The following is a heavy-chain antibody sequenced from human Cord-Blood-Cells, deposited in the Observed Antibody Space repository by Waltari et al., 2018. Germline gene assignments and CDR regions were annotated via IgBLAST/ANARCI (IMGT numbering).Heavy chain of an antibody. V-gene: IGHV4-34*01. Sequence: QVQLQQWGAGLLKPSETLSLTCAVYGGSFSGYYWSWIRPPPGKGLEWIGEINHSGSTNYNPSLKSRVTISVDTSKNQFSLKLSSVTAADTAVYYCARVVYCSGGSCYSGWFDPWGQGTLVTVSS. J-gene: IGHJ5*02. CDR1: GGSFSGYY. CDR2: INHSGST. D-gene: IGHD2-15*01. CDR3: ARVVYCSGGSCYSGWFDP.